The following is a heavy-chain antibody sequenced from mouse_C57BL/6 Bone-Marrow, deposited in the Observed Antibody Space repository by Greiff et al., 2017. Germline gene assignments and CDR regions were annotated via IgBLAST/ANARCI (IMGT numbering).Heavy chain of an antibody. CDR3: ARGYIWYFDV. D-gene: IGHD1-2*01. CDR2: ISSGGSYT. V-gene: IGHV5-6*02. Sequence: EVKLVESWGDLVKPGGSLKLSCAASGFTFSSYGMSWVRQTPDKRLEWVATISSGGSYTYYPDSVKGRFTISRDNAKNTLYLQMSSLKSEDTAMYYCARGYIWYFDVWGTGTTVTVSS. J-gene: IGHJ1*03. CDR1: GFTFSSYG.